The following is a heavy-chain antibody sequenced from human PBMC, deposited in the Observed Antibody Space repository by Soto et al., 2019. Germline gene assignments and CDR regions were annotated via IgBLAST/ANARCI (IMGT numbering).Heavy chain of an antibody. CDR3: ARGSDYDFWSGYSYYGMDV. CDR1: GYTFTGYY. Sequence: ASVNVSCKASGYTFTGYYMHWVRQAPGQGLEWMGWINPNSGGTNYAQKFQGRVTMTRDTSISTADMELSRLRSDDTAVYYCARGSDYDFWSGYSYYGMDVWGQGTTVTVSS. CDR2: INPNSGGT. V-gene: IGHV1-2*02. J-gene: IGHJ6*02. D-gene: IGHD3-3*01.